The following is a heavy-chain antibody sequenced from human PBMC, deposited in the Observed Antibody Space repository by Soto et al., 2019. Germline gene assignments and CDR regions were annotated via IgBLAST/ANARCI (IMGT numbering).Heavy chain of an antibody. D-gene: IGHD5-12*01. V-gene: IGHV5-51*01. CDR1: VYSFTSYW. J-gene: IGHJ3*02. Sequence: RGQSLKISCKVSVYSFTSYWIGWVRQMPGKGLEWMGIIYPGDSDTRYSPSFQGQVTSSADKSISTAYLQWSSLKASDTAMYYCARLGAGDGYNSGGAFDIWGQGTMVTVSS. CDR3: ARLGAGDGYNSGGAFDI. CDR2: IYPGDSDT.